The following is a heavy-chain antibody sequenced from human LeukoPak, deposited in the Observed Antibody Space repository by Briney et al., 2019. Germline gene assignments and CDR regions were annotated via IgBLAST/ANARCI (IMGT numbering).Heavy chain of an antibody. CDR2: IISSSSYI. J-gene: IGHJ4*02. D-gene: IGHD2-2*01. CDR3: ATDIVVVPASVATSTTDY. Sequence: GGSLRLSCAASGFTFSSYSMNWVRQAPGKGLEWVSSIISSSSYIYYADSVKGRFTISRDNAKKSLYLQMNSLRAEDTAVYYCATDIVVVPASVATSTTDYWGQGTLVTVSS. CDR1: GFTFSSYS. V-gene: IGHV3-21*01.